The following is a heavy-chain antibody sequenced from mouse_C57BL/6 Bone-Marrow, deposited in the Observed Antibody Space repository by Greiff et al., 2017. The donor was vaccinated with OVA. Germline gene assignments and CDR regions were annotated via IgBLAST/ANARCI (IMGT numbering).Heavy chain of an antibody. Sequence: EVKVEESGGGLVQPGGSLSLSCAASGFTFTDYYMSWVRQPPGKALEWLGFIRNKANGYTTEYSASVKGRFTISRDNSQSILYLQMNALRAEDSATYYCARSPLYDGYYGYFDVWGTGTTVTVSS. CDR1: GFTFTDYY. J-gene: IGHJ1*03. D-gene: IGHD2-3*01. CDR2: IRNKANGYTT. V-gene: IGHV7-3*01. CDR3: ARSPLYDGYYGYFDV.